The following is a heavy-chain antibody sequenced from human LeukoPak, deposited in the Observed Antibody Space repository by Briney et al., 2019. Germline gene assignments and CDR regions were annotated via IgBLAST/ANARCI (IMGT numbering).Heavy chain of an antibody. Sequence: GGSLRLSCAASGFTFSSYAMSWVRQAPRKGLEWVSAISGSGGSTYYADSVKGRFTISRDNSKNTLYLQMNSLRAEDTAVYYCAKDPSRVGATLFDYWGQGTLVTVSS. D-gene: IGHD1-26*01. V-gene: IGHV3-23*01. CDR1: GFTFSSYA. CDR3: AKDPSRVGATLFDY. J-gene: IGHJ4*02. CDR2: ISGSGGST.